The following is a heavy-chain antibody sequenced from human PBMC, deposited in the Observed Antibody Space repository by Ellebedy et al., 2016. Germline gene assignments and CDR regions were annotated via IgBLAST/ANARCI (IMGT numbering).Heavy chain of an antibody. V-gene: IGHV4-31*03. CDR1: GGSVNSLNYY. J-gene: IGHJ6*03. D-gene: IGHD3-10*01. CDR2: IYYSGST. Sequence: SETLSLXXTVSGGSVNSLNYYWTWIRQHPGKGLEWIGYIYYSGSTYYNPSLKSRVVMSMDRSKNQFSLRVSSVTAADTAVYYCARVRGLWFGESPHYMDVWGKGTTVTVSS. CDR3: ARVRGLWFGESPHYMDV.